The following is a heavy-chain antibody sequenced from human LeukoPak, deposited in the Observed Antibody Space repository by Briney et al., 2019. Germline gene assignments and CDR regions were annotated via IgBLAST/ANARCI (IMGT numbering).Heavy chain of an antibody. CDR1: GGTFSSYA. V-gene: IGHV1-69*05. CDR3: ARADHTPGAYSSTILRNAFDI. D-gene: IGHD2-2*01. CDR2: IIPIFGTA. Sequence: ASVKVSCKASGGTFSSYAISWVRQAPGQGLEWMGGIIPIFGTANYAQKFQGRVTITTDESTSTAYMELSSLRAEDAAVYYCARADHTPGAYSSTILRNAFDIWGQGTMVTVSS. J-gene: IGHJ3*02.